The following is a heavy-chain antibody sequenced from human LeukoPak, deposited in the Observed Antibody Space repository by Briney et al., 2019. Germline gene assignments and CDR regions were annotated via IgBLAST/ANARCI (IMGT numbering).Heavy chain of an antibody. CDR1: GFTFSSYA. CDR2: ISSNGGST. CDR3: ARDLRERAIAAAVKYYYYYGMDV. Sequence: GGSLRLSCAASGFTFSSYAMHWVRQAPGKGLEYVTAISSNGGSTYYANSVKGRFTISRDNSKNTLYLQMGSLRAEDMAVYYCARDLRERAIAAAVKYYYYYGMDVWGQGTTVTVSS. D-gene: IGHD6-13*01. J-gene: IGHJ6*02. V-gene: IGHV3-64*01.